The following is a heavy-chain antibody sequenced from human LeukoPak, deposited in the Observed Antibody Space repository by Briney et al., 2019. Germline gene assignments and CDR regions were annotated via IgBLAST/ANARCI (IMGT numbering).Heavy chain of an antibody. CDR1: GFTFSSYG. J-gene: IGHJ4*02. CDR3: AKAPVTTCRGAYCYPFDY. V-gene: IGHV3-23*01. Sequence: GGSLRLSCAASGFTFSSYGMHWVRQAPGKGLEWVSAISGSGGSTYYADSVKGRFTISRDSSKNTLFLQMNRLRPEDAAVYYCAKAPVTTCRGAYCYPFDYWGQGTLVTVSS. D-gene: IGHD2-21*01. CDR2: ISGSGGST.